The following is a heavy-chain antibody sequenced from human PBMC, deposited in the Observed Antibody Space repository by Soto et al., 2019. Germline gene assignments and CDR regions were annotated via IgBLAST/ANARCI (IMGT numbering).Heavy chain of an antibody. J-gene: IGHJ3*01. CDR1: GGSISSFY. D-gene: IGHD3-10*01. CDR2: IYYSGST. Sequence: SQTLPLPCTVSGGSISSFYWSWILQHPRKGLEWIGYIYYSGSTNYNPSLKSRVTISVDTSKHQFSLKLSSVTAADTAVYYCARRYGSAFDFWGQGTMVTVSS. CDR3: ARRYGSAFDF. V-gene: IGHV4-59*01.